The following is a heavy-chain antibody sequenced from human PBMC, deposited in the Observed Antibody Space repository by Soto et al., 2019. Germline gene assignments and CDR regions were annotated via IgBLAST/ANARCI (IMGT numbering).Heavy chain of an antibody. CDR1: GFTFSSYS. D-gene: IGHD6-19*01. V-gene: IGHV3-21*01. Sequence: EVQLVESGGGLVKPGGSPRLSCAASGFTFSSYSMNWVRQAPGKGLEWVSSISSSSSYIYYADSVKGRFTISRDNAKNSLYLQMNSLRAEDTAVYYCARDRRDSSGWYFTWPNWGQGTLVTVSS. J-gene: IGHJ4*02. CDR3: ARDRRDSSGWYFTWPN. CDR2: ISSSSSYI.